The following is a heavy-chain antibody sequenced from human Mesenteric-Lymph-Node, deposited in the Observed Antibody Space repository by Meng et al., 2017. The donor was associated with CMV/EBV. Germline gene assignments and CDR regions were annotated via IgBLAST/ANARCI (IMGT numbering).Heavy chain of an antibody. V-gene: IGHV1-2*02. J-gene: IGHJ5*02. CDR3: ARADPIRITMIVSFSWFDP. D-gene: IGHD3-22*01. Sequence: ASVKVSCKASGYTFTGYYMHWVRQAPGQGLEWMGWINPNSGGTNYAQKFQGRVTMTRDTSISTAYMELSRLRSDDTAVYYCARADPIRITMIVSFSWFDPWGQGTLVTVS. CDR1: GYTFTGYY. CDR2: INPNSGGT.